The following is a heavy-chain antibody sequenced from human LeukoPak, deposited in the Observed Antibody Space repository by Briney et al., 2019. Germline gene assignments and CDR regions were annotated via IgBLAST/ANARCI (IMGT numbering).Heavy chain of an antibody. CDR2: INPNSGGT. D-gene: IGHD4-17*01. Sequence: ASVKVSCKASGYTFTGYYMHWVRQAPGQGLEWMGWINPNSGGTNYAQKFQGRVTMTRDTPISTAYMELSRLRSDDTAVYYCARGEGGIDYGDYAYYFDYWGQGTLVTVSS. J-gene: IGHJ4*02. CDR3: ARGEGGIDYGDYAYYFDY. V-gene: IGHV1-2*02. CDR1: GYTFTGYY.